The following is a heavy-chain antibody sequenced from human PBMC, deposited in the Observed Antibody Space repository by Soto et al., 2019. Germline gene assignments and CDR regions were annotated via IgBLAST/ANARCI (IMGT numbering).Heavy chain of an antibody. CDR3: ARGRMTTVISGWFDP. D-gene: IGHD4-17*01. CDR1: GGSFRGYC. J-gene: IGHJ5*02. V-gene: IGHV4-34*01. Sequence: QVQLQQWAAGLLKPSETLSPTSAADGGSFRGYCWSCIRKPQGMGWAWMGEINNGGSTNYTPSLKSRVTISVDTSKNQFSLKLSSVTAADTAVYYCARGRMTTVISGWFDPWGQGTLVTVSS. CDR2: INNGGST.